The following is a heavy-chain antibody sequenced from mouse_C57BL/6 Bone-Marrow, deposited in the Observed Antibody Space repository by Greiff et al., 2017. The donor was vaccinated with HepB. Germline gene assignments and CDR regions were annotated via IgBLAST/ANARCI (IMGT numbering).Heavy chain of an antibody. CDR3: AREDDGYGGRYFDY. V-gene: IGHV1-61*01. Sequence: MQLQQPGAELVRPGSSVKLSCKASGYTFTSYWMDWVKQRPGQGLEWIGNIYPSDSETHYNQKFKDKATLTVDKSSSTAYMQLSSLTSEDSAVYYCAREDDGYGGRYFDYWGQGTTLTVSS. J-gene: IGHJ2*01. D-gene: IGHD2-3*01. CDR2: IYPSDSET. CDR1: GYTFTSYW.